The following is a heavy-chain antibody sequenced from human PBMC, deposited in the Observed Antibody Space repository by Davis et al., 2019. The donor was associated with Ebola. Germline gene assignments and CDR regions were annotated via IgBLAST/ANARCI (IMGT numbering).Heavy chain of an antibody. CDR1: GFTFRSHG. J-gene: IGHJ4*02. Sequence: GESLKISCAASGFTFRSHGMHWVRQAPGKGLEWVAVISYDASKKDYADSVKGRFTVSRDNSKNTLFLEMNSLRAEDTAVYYCARDRSGTYSADYWGQGTLVSVSS. D-gene: IGHD1-26*01. CDR3: ARDRSGTYSADY. V-gene: IGHV3-30-3*01. CDR2: ISYDASKK.